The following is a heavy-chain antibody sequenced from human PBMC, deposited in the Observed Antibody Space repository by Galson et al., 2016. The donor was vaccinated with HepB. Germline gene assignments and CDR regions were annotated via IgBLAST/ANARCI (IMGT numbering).Heavy chain of an antibody. CDR3: AKDLQYDTDYY. V-gene: IGHV3-23*01. CDR1: GFTFSNYG. J-gene: IGHJ4*02. CDR2: ISGGGENT. D-gene: IGHD3-22*01. Sequence: SLRLSCAASGFTFSNYGMTWVRQAPGKGLEWVSTISGGGENTHHADSVRGRFAISRDNSKDTVYLQMNSLRPEDTAVYYCAKDLQYDTDYYWGQGTLVTVSS.